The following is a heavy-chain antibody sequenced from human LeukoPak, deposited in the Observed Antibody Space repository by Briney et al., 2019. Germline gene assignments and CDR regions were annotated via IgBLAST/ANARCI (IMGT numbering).Heavy chain of an antibody. CDR1: GFTFSIYS. D-gene: IGHD6-19*01. J-gene: IGHJ4*02. Sequence: AGGSLRLFCAASGFTFSIYSMHWVRLAAGKGLEYVSAIRGNGRRTYYANSVKGRLTISRDNSKNTLYLQMGSLRAEEMAVYYCARERLPYSSGWYYFDHWGQRTLVTVSS. CDR3: ARERLPYSSGWYYFDH. CDR2: IRGNGRRT. V-gene: IGHV3-64*01.